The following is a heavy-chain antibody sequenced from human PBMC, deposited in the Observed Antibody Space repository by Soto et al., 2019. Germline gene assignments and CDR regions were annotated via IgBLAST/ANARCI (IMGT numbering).Heavy chain of an antibody. J-gene: IGHJ6*02. CDR1: GGTFSSYA. CDR3: ARDIAAAGSYYYYGMDV. D-gene: IGHD6-13*01. CDR2: IIPIFGTA. Sequence: QVQLVQSGAEVKKPGSSVKVSCKASGGTFSSYAISWVRQAPGQGLEWMGGIIPIFGTANYAQKFQGSVTITADESTSTAYMELSSLRSEDTAVYYCARDIAAAGSYYYYGMDVWGQGTTVTVSS. V-gene: IGHV1-69*01.